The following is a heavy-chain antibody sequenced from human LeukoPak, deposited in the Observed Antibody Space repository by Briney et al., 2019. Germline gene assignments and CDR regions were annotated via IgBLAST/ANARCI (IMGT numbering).Heavy chain of an antibody. CDR1: GFTFSSYW. D-gene: IGHD6-13*01. Sequence: GGSLRLSCAASGFTFSSYWMSWVRQAPGKGLEWVANIKQDGSEKYYVDSVKGRFTISRDNAKNSLYLQMNSLRAEDTAVYYYARDQGWGIAASSYFDYWGQGTLVTFSS. V-gene: IGHV3-7*01. CDR3: ARDQGWGIAASSYFDY. J-gene: IGHJ4*02. CDR2: IKQDGSEK.